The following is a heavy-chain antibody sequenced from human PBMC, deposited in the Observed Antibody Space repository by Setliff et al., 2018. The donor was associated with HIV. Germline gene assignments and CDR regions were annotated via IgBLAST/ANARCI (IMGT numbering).Heavy chain of an antibody. J-gene: IGHJ4*02. CDR3: ARGGVVVVVAAIGAQDFDY. CDR1: GGSFSGHY. Sequence: PSQTLSLTCAAYGGSFSGHYWSWIRQPPGKGLEWIGEINHSGSTNYNPSLKSRVTISVDTSKNQFSLKPSSVTAADTAVYYCARGGVVVVVAAIGAQDFDYWGQGTLVTVSS. CDR2: INHSGST. D-gene: IGHD2-15*01. V-gene: IGHV4-34*01.